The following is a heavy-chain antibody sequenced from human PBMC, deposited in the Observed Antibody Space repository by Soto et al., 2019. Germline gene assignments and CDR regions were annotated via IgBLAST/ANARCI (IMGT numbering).Heavy chain of an antibody. V-gene: IGHV2-5*02. D-gene: IGHD3-10*01. CDR3: AREMYYSTYFDS. J-gene: IGHJ4*02. CDR1: GFSLSSNGVG. Sequence: QITLRESGPALVRPTQTLTLTCTFSGFSLSSNGVGVGWIRQPPGKALEWLALIYWDDDHRYSPSLKTRLTITKDTSKNQVVLTMTKLDPVDTATYYCAREMYYSTYFDSWGQGTLVNVSS. CDR2: IYWDDDH.